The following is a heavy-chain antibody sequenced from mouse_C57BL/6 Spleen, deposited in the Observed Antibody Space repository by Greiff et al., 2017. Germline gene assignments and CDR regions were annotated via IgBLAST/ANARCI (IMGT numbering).Heavy chain of an antibody. CDR1: GYTFTSYW. D-gene: IGHD1-1*01. CDR3: AILATTVVYDY. J-gene: IGHJ2*01. V-gene: IGHV1-74*01. Sequence: QVQLKQPGAELVKPGASVKVSCKASGYTFTSYWMHWVKQRPGQGLEWIGRIHPSDSDTNYNQKFKGKATLTVDKSSSTPYMQLSSLTSEDSAVYYCAILATTVVYDYWGQGTTLTVSS. CDR2: IHPSDSDT.